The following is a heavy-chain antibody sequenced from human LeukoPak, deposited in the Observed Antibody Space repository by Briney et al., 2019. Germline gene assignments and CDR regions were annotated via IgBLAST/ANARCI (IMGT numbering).Heavy chain of an antibody. J-gene: IGHJ4*02. CDR2: IYYSGST. CDR3: MRHEEEDGYNAKPFDF. V-gene: IGHV4-39*01. Sequence: PSETLSLTCTVSGGSISSSNYYWGWIRQPPGKGLEWIGSIYYSGSTYYKPSLKSRVTMSVDTSKNQFSLRLSSVTAADTAVYFCMRHEEEDGYNAKPFDFWGQGTLVTVSS. CDR1: GGSISSSNYY. D-gene: IGHD5-24*01.